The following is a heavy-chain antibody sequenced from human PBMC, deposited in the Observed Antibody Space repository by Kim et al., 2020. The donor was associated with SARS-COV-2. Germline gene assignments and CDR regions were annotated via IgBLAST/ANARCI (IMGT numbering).Heavy chain of an antibody. J-gene: IGHJ4*02. D-gene: IGHD5-12*01. CDR1: GFTFDDYA. Sequence: GGSLRLSCAASGFTFDDYAMHWVRQAPGKGLEWVSGISWNSGSIGYADSVKGRFTISRDNAKNSLYLQMNSLRAEDTALYYCAKDREARGGYDWGSLDYWGQGTLVTVSS. CDR3: AKDREARGGYDWGSLDY. CDR2: ISWNSGSI. V-gene: IGHV3-9*01.